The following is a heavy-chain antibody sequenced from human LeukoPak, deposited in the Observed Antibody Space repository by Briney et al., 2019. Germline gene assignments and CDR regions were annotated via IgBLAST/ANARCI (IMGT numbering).Heavy chain of an antibody. D-gene: IGHD4-17*01. Sequence: LGASVKVSRKVSGYTLTELSMHWVRQAPGKGLEWMGGFDPEDGETIYAQKFQGRVTMTEDTSTDTAYMELSRLRSDDTAVYYCARDGNYGDYVSHWGQGTLVTVSS. J-gene: IGHJ4*02. CDR3: ARDGNYGDYVSH. CDR1: GYTLTELS. CDR2: FDPEDGET. V-gene: IGHV1-24*01.